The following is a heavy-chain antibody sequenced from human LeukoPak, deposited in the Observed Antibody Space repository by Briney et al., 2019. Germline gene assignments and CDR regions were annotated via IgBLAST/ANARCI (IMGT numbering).Heavy chain of an antibody. Sequence: GGSLRLSCAASGFTFSNYWMSWVRQAPGKGLEWVANIKQDGSEKYYVNSVKCRFTISRDNAKNSLYLKMNSLRAEDTAIYFCAREDDWNYEDYWGQGTLVTVSS. CDR2: IKQDGSEK. CDR3: AREDDWNYEDY. D-gene: IGHD1-7*01. V-gene: IGHV3-7*01. J-gene: IGHJ4*02. CDR1: GFTFSNYW.